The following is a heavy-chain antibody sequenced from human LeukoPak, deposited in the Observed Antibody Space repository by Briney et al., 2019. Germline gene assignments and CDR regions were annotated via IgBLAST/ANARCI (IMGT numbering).Heavy chain of an antibody. Sequence: SQTLSLTCTVSGGFINSGGYYWSWIRQHPGKGLEWIGYIYYTGSTYYNPSLKSRASISVDTSNNQFSLKLSSVSAADTAVYYCASHCSGGTCYRYYFDNWGQGTLVTVSS. CDR3: ASHCSGGTCYRYYFDN. D-gene: IGHD2-15*01. V-gene: IGHV4-31*03. CDR2: IYYTGST. J-gene: IGHJ4*02. CDR1: GGFINSGGYY.